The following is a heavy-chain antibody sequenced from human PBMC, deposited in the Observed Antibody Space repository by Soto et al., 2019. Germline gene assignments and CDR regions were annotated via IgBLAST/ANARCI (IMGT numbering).Heavy chain of an antibody. Sequence: GGALRLSCAASGFTFSSYAMHWVRQAPGKGLEWVAVISYDGSNKYYADSVKGRFTISRDNSKNTLYLQMNSLRAEDTAVYYCAKETYSGPLDYWGQGTLVTVSS. V-gene: IGHV3-30*04. D-gene: IGHD2-15*01. CDR3: AKETYSGPLDY. CDR1: GFTFSSYA. J-gene: IGHJ4*02. CDR2: ISYDGSNK.